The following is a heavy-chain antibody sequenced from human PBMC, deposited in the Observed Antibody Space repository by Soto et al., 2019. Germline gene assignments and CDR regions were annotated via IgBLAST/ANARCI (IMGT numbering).Heavy chain of an antibody. Sequence: GGSLRLSCAASGFTFSSYWMYWVRQAPGKGLEWVAYINTGSTTMEYADSVKGRFTISRDNAKNSLYLQMDGLRAEDTAVYYCAREHLGWLDPWGQGTLVTVSS. CDR1: GFTFSSYW. D-gene: IGHD3-16*01. J-gene: IGHJ5*02. V-gene: IGHV3-48*01. CDR3: AREHLGWLDP. CDR2: INTGSTTM.